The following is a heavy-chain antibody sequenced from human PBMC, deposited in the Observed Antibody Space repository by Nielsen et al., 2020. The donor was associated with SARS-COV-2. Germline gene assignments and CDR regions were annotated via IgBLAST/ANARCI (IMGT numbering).Heavy chain of an antibody. J-gene: IGHJ4*02. Sequence: ASVKVSCKASGYTFTSYDINWVRQATGQGLEWMGWMNPNSGNTGYAQKFQGRVTMTRNTSISTAYMELSSLRSENTAVYYCARRGLRGSYFDYWGQGTLVTVSS. D-gene: IGHD3-16*01. V-gene: IGHV1-8*01. CDR3: ARRGLRGSYFDY. CDR2: MNPNSGNT. CDR1: GYTFTSYD.